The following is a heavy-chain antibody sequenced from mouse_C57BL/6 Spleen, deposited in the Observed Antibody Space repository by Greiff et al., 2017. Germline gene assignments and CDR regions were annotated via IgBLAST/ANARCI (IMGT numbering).Heavy chain of an antibody. CDR2: IYPGDGDT. CDR3: AISSTYGNNYFDY. CDR1: GYAFSSSW. D-gene: IGHD2-1*01. Sequence: QVQLQQSGPELVKPGASVKISCKASGYAFSSSWMNWVKQRPGKGLEWIGRIYPGDGDTNYNGKFKGKATLTADKSSSTAYMHLSSLASEDSAVYFCAISSTYGNNYFDYWGQGTTLTVSS. J-gene: IGHJ2*01. V-gene: IGHV1-82*01.